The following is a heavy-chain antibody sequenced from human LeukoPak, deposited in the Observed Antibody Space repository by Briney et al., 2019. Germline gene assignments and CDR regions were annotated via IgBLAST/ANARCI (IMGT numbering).Heavy chain of an antibody. J-gene: IGHJ4*02. V-gene: IGHV3-7*01. Sequence: GGSLRLSCAASGFTFSSYWMSWVRQAPGKGLEWVANIKQDGSEKYYVDSVKGRFTISRDNAKNSLYLQMNSLRAEDTAVYYCASEPYYDSSGYLDYFDYWGQGTLVTVSS. CDR1: GFTFSSYW. CDR3: ASEPYYDSSGYLDYFDY. D-gene: IGHD3-22*01. CDR2: IKQDGSEK.